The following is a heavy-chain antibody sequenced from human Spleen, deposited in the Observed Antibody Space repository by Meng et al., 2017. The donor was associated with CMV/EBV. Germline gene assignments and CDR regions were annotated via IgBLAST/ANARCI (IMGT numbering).Heavy chain of an antibody. CDR2: INPNSGGT. V-gene: IGHV1-2*02. Sequence: ASVKVSCKASGYTFIGYYVHWVRQAPGQGFEWMGWINPNSGGTNYAQKFQGRVTMTRDTSISTASMELSRLTSDDTAVYYCTRDWTGTGTRYYGMDVWGQGTTVTVSS. D-gene: IGHD1-1*01. CDR3: TRDWTGTGTRYYGMDV. CDR1: GYTFIGYY. J-gene: IGHJ6*02.